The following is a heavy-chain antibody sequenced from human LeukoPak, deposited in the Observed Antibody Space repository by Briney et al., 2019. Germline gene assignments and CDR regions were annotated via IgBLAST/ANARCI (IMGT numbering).Heavy chain of an antibody. V-gene: IGHV3-21*01. Sequence: GGSLRLSCAASGFSFTNAWMTWVRQAPGKGLEWVSSISSSSSYIYYADSVKGRFTISRDNAKNSLYLQMNSLRAEDTAVYYCARDRSYYDFWSGYYDAFDIWGQGTMVTVSS. D-gene: IGHD3-3*01. CDR3: ARDRSYYDFWSGYYDAFDI. J-gene: IGHJ3*02. CDR2: ISSSSSYI. CDR1: GFSFTNAW.